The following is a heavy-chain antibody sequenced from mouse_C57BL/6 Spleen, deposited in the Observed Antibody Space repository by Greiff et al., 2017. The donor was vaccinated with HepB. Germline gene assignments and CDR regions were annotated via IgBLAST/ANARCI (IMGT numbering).Heavy chain of an antibody. Sequence: QVHVKQSGTELVKPGASVKLSCKASGYTFTSYWMHWVKQRPGQGLEWIGNINPSNGGTNYNEKFKSKATLTVDKSSSTAYMQLSSLTSEDSAVYYCAKGYYDYDVYYFDYWGQGTTLTVSS. J-gene: IGHJ2*01. CDR2: INPSNGGT. CDR1: GYTFTSYW. D-gene: IGHD2-4*01. V-gene: IGHV1-53*01. CDR3: AKGYYDYDVYYFDY.